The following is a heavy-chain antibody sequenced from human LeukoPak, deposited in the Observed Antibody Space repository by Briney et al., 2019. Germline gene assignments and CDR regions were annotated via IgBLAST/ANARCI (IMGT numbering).Heavy chain of an antibody. CDR2: ITAYNGNT. V-gene: IGHV1-18*01. Sequence: ASVKVSCKASGYTFTSYGTSWVRQAPGQGLEWMGWITAYNGNTNYAQKLQGRVTMTTDTSTSTAYMKLRSLRSDDTAVYYCARAELLDAFDIWGQGKMVTVSS. J-gene: IGHJ3*02. CDR1: GYTFTSYG. D-gene: IGHD3-10*01. CDR3: ARAELLDAFDI.